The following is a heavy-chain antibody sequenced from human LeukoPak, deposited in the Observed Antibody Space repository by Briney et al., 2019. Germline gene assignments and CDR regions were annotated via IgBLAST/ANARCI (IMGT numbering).Heavy chain of an antibody. CDR2: ISGSGGST. Sequence: GGSLRLSCAASGFTFSSYAMSWVRQAPGKGLEWVSAISGSGGSTYYADSVKGRFTISRDNSKNTQYLQMNSLRAEDTAVYYCAKDAYYYDSSGYYSHFDYWGQGTLVTVSS. D-gene: IGHD3-22*01. CDR1: GFTFSSYA. V-gene: IGHV3-23*01. CDR3: AKDAYYYDSSGYYSHFDY. J-gene: IGHJ4*02.